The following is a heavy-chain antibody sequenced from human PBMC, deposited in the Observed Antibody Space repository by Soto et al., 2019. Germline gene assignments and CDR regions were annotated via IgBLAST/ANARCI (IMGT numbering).Heavy chain of an antibody. CDR3: ARSYGDLPDY. CDR2: IYYSVST. J-gene: IGHJ4*02. CDR1: GGSIGTYF. D-gene: IGHD4-17*01. Sequence: QVQLQESGPGLVKPSETLSLNCSVSGGSIGTYFWGWIRQPPGKGLEWIGHIYYSVSTSYNPSLRSRVTISLDTSKNQFSLRLRSVSAADTAVYYCARSYGDLPDYWGQGTLVTVSS. V-gene: IGHV4-59*08.